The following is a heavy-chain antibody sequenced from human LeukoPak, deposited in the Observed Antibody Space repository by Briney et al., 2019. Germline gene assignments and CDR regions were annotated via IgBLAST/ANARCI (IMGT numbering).Heavy chain of an antibody. V-gene: IGHV3-7*01. D-gene: IGHD2-21*02. CDR2: IKQESGEI. Sequence: GGSLRLSCVASGFTFSSYWMSWVRQAPGKGPEWVANIKQESGEIYYVDSVKGRFTISRDNAKNSLYLLMNSLRAEGTAVYYCARDLPIVVVTPIRSGAGPWGQGTLVTVSS. CDR3: ARDLPIVVVTPIRSGAGP. J-gene: IGHJ5*02. CDR1: GFTFSSYW.